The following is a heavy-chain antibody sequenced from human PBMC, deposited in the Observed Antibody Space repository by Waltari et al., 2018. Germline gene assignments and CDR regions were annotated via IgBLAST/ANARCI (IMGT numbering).Heavy chain of an antibody. J-gene: IGHJ4*02. CDR1: GGSFSGYY. Sequence: QVQLQQWGAGLLKPSETLSLTCAVSGGSFSGYYWSWIRQPPGKGLEWIGEINHSGSTNYNPSLKSRVTISVDTSKNQFSLKLSSVTAADTAVYYCARRKQHYPDYWGQGTLVTVSS. CDR2: INHSGST. D-gene: IGHD6-13*01. CDR3: ARRKQHYPDY. V-gene: IGHV4-34*01.